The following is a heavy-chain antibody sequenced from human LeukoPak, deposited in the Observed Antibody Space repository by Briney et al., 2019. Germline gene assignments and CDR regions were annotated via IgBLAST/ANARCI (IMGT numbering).Heavy chain of an antibody. CDR2: INQDASEI. CDR1: GFTFSTYW. CDR3: ATDRDNSDWQKRFDY. J-gene: IGHJ4*02. V-gene: IGHV3-7*01. D-gene: IGHD2-21*02. Sequence: PGGSLRLSCAASGFTFSTYWMNWYRQAPGKGLEWVGNINQDASEINYVDSVRGRFTISRDNAKNSLHLQMNSLRAEDTAVYHCATDRDNSDWQKRFDYWGQGTLVTVSS.